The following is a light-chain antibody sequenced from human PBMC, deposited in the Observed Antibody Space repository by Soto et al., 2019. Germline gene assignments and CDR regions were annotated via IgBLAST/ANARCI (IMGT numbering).Light chain of an antibody. Sequence: DIQMTQSPYTLSPSVGDRVSITCRASQSISGWLAWYQQKPGKAPKLLIYDASSLESGVPSRFSGSGSGTAFSLTISRLQPDDFATYYCQQYNSYSVNSSGQGTKLEIK. J-gene: IGKJ2*01. CDR3: QQYNSYSVNS. CDR2: DAS. V-gene: IGKV1-5*01. CDR1: QSISGW.